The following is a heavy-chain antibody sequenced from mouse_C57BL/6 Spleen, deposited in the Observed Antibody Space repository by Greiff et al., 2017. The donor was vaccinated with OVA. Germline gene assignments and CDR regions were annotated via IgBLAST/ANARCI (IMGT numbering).Heavy chain of an antibody. J-gene: IGHJ2*01. V-gene: IGHV10-3*01. CDR2: IRSKSSNYAT. CDR1: GFTFNTYA. Sequence: EVQRVESGGGLVQPKGSLKLSCAASGFTFNTYAMHWVRQAPGKGLELVARIRSKSSNYATYYADSVKYRFTISRDDSQSMLYLQMNNLKTEDTAMYYCVREGDYYGSPHFDYWGQGTTLTVSS. D-gene: IGHD1-1*01. CDR3: VREGDYYGSPHFDY.